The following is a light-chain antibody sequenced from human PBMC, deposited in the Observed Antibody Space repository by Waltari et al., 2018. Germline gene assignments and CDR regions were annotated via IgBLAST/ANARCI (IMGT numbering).Light chain of an antibody. CDR2: KAS. Sequence: DIQMTQSPSSLPASIGDRVTLTCRASQNIISWVAWYQQKPGEAPKLLMYKASILETGVPSRFRGSGFGTQFSLTIDSLQPDDFGVYYCQHYDGSSWTFGPGTRVEVK. CDR1: QNIISW. J-gene: IGKJ1*01. V-gene: IGKV1-5*03. CDR3: QHYDGSSWT.